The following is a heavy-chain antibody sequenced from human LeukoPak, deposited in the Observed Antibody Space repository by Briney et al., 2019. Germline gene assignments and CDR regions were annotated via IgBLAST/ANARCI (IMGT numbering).Heavy chain of an antibody. Sequence: GGSLRLSCAASGFTFSSYAVGWVRQGPGKGLDWVSSISGSGGRTYYAASVKGRFTISRDNSKSTLYLQMNSLRAEDTAVYYCAKGYDILAAYALGFDYWGQGTLVTVSS. CDR1: GFTFSSYA. CDR2: ISGSGGRT. J-gene: IGHJ4*02. D-gene: IGHD3-9*01. V-gene: IGHV3-23*01. CDR3: AKGYDILAAYALGFDY.